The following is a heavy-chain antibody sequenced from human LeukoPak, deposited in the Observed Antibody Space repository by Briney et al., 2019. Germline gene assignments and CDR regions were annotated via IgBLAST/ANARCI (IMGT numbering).Heavy chain of an antibody. J-gene: IGHJ4*02. CDR3: ARGPSGGSYVLDY. D-gene: IGHD1-26*01. CDR1: GGSFSDYY. V-gene: IGHV4-34*01. CDR2: INHSGSI. Sequence: SETLSLTCAVYGGSFSDYYWTWIRQPPGKGLEWIGEINHSGSINYNQSLKSRVTISVDTSKNQFSLNLTSLTAADTAVFYCARGPSGGSYVLDYWGQGTLVTVSS.